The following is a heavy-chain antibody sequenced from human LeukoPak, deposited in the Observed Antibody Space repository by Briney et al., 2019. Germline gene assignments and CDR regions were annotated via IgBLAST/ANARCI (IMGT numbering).Heavy chain of an antibody. Sequence: GRSLRLSCAASGFTFSSYAMHWVRPAPGKGLEWVAVISYDGSNKYYADSVKGRFTISRDNSKNTLYLQMNSLRAEDTAVYYCARVAVAGTPEFDYWGQGTLVTVSS. CDR1: GFTFSSYA. D-gene: IGHD6-19*01. V-gene: IGHV3-30-3*01. CDR3: ARVAVAGTPEFDY. CDR2: ISYDGSNK. J-gene: IGHJ4*02.